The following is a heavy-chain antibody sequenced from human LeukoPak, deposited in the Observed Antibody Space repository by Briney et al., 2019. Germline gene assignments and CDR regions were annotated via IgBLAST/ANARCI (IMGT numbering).Heavy chain of an antibody. V-gene: IGHV1-2*02. CDR1: GYTFTGYY. CDR3: ARSVLYDYVWARGAFDI. D-gene: IGHD3-16*01. Sequence: ASVKVSCKASGYTFTGYYMHWVRQAPGQGHEWMGWINPNSGGTNYAQKFQGRVTMTRDTSISTAYMELSRLRSDDTAVYYCARSVLYDYVWARGAFDIWGQGTMVTVSS. CDR2: INPNSGGT. J-gene: IGHJ3*02.